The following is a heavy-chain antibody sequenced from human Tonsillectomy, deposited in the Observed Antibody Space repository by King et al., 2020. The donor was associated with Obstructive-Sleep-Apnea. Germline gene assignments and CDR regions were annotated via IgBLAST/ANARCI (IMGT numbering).Heavy chain of an antibody. CDR3: AREGGAVYYYGMDV. J-gene: IGHJ6*02. V-gene: IGHV3-33*01. CDR1: GFTFSSYG. D-gene: IGHD3-16*01. CDR2: IWYDGSNK. Sequence: QLVQPGGGVVQPGRSLRLSCAASGFTFSSYGMHWVRQAPGKGLEWVAVIWYDGSNKYYADSVKGRFTISRDNSKNTLYLQMNSLRAEDTAVYYCAREGGAVYYYGMDVWGQGTTVTVSS.